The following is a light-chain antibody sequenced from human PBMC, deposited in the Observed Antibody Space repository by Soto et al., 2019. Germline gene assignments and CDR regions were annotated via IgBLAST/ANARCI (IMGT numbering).Light chain of an antibody. CDR3: QQRTNWPLYT. Sequence: EIVLTQSPATLSLSPGERATLSCRASQSVTNYLAWYQQKPGQAPRLIIYGASNRATGIPARFSGSGSGTYFTLTISSLEPEDFAVYYCQQRTNWPLYTFGQGTKLEIK. J-gene: IGKJ2*01. V-gene: IGKV3-11*01. CDR2: GAS. CDR1: QSVTNY.